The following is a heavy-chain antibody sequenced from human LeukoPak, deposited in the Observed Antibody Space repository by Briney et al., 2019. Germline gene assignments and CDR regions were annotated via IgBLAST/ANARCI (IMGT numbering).Heavy chain of an antibody. CDR1: GFTFDDSA. V-gene: IGHV3-43*02. CDR2: ISGNSGST. J-gene: IGHJ4*02. Sequence: GGSLRLSCAASGFTFDDSAMYWVRQAPGEGLEWVSLISGNSGSTYYADSVKGRFTISRDNSKNALYLQMNSLRPEDSALYYCAKGAYSMIIAPQDFWGQGTLVTVSS. CDR3: AKGAYSMIIAPQDF. D-gene: IGHD3-22*01.